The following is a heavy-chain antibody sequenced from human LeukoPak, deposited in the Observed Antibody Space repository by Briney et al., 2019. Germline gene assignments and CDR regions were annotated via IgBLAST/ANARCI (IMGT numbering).Heavy chain of an antibody. CDR2: IYSGGST. D-gene: IGHD6-19*01. V-gene: IGHV3-53*01. J-gene: IGHJ4*02. CDR3: ASGAVADHFDY. CDR1: GFTFSSYA. Sequence: GGSLRLSCAASGFTFSSYAMSWVRQAPGKGLEWVSVIYSGGSTYYADSVKGRFTISRDNSKNTLYLQMNSLRAEDTAVYYCASGAVADHFDYWGQGTLVTVSS.